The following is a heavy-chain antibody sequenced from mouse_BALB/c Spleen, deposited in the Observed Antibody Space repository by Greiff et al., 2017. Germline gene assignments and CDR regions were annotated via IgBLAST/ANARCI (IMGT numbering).Heavy chain of an antibody. Sequence: QVQLQQSGAELMKPGASVKISCKATGYLFSSYWIEWVKQRPGHGLEWIGVINPGSGGTNYNEKFKGKATLTADKSSSTAYMQLSSLTSDDSAVYFCAQREFDYWGQGTTLTVSS. CDR2: INPGSGGT. J-gene: IGHJ2*01. V-gene: IGHV1-54*01. CDR3: AQREFDY. CDR1: GYLFSSYW.